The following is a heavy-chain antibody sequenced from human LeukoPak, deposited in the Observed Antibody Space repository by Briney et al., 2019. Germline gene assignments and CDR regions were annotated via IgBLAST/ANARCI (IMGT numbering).Heavy chain of an antibody. Sequence: GASVKVSCKASGYTFTNDDISWVRQATGQGLEWIGKMNPNSGNTGYAQKFQGRVTMTRSTSVSTVHMELNSLTSEDTAVYFCARSASGTGYTAWGQGTLVTV. J-gene: IGHJ4*02. CDR1: GYTFTNDD. D-gene: IGHD3-9*01. CDR3: ARSASGTGYTA. CDR2: MNPNSGNT. V-gene: IGHV1-8*01.